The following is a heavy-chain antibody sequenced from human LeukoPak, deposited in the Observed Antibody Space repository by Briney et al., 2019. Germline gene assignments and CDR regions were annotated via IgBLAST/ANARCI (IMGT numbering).Heavy chain of an antibody. CDR2: INPSGGST. CDR3: ARDLGYDFWSGYYTRFAYYYYGMDV. Sequence: ASVKVSCKASGYTFTSYYMHWVRQAPGQGLEWMGIINPSGGSTSYAQKFQGRVTMTRDTSTSTVYMELSSLRSEDTAVYYCARDLGYDFWSGYYTRFAYYYYGMDVWGQGTTVVVS. J-gene: IGHJ6*02. D-gene: IGHD3-3*01. CDR1: GYTFTSYY. V-gene: IGHV1-46*01.